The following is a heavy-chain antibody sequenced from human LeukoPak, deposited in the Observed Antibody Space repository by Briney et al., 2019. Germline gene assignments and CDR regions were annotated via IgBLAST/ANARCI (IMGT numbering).Heavy chain of an antibody. Sequence: GGSLRLSCAASGFTFSDYYMSWIRQAPGKGLEWVSYISSSGSTIYYADSVKGRFTISRDNAKNTLYLQRDSLRAGDTAVYYCAREPGRGQLVGYFDYSGQGTLVTVSS. CDR3: AREPGRGQLVGYFDY. D-gene: IGHD6-6*01. CDR2: ISSSGSTI. J-gene: IGHJ4*02. V-gene: IGHV3-11*04. CDR1: GFTFSDYY.